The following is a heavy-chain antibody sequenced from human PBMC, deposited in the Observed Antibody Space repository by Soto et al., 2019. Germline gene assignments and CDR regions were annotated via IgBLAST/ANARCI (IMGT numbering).Heavy chain of an antibody. CDR1: GFTFSSYG. CDR3: ARGSMSKSGLIDY. Sequence: PGGSLRLSCAASGFTFSSYGMHWVRQAPGKGLVWVAVIWYDGSNKYYADSVKGRFTISRDNSKNTLFLQMNSLSAEDTALYYCARGSMSKSGLIDYWGQGTLVTVYS. J-gene: IGHJ4*02. D-gene: IGHD1-26*01. CDR2: IWYDGSNK. V-gene: IGHV3-33*01.